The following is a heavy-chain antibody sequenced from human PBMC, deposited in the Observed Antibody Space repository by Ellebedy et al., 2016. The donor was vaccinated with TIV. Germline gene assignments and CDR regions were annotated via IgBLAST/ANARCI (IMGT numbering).Heavy chain of an antibody. Sequence: SGPTLVKPTQTLTLTCTFSGFSRSTSGLGVGWIRQPPGKALEWLALIFWDGVKRYSPSLKSRLTITKGTSKNQVVLTMTNMDPMDTATYYCAHPSQLGHARPFDYWGQGTLVTVSS. CDR2: IFWDGVK. V-gene: IGHV2-5*02. D-gene: IGHD1/OR15-1a*01. CDR3: AHPSQLGHARPFDY. CDR1: GFSRSTSGLG. J-gene: IGHJ4*02.